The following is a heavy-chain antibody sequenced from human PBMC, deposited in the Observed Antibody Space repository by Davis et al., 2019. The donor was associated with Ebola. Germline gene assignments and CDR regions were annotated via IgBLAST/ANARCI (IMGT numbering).Heavy chain of an antibody. CDR2: ISYDGSNK. CDR3: ASNSWYF. D-gene: IGHD6-13*01. J-gene: IGHJ4*02. V-gene: IGHV3-30*19. Sequence: GESLKISCAASGFMFSAYGMHWVRQAPGKGLEWVAVISYDGSNKYYADSVKGRFTISRDNSKNTLYLQMNSLRAEDTAVYYCASNSWYFWGQGTLVTVSS. CDR1: GFMFSAYG.